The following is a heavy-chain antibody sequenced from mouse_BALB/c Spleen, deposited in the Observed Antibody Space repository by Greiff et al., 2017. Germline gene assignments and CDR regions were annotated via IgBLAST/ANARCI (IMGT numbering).Heavy chain of an antibody. CDR1: GFTFSSYT. CDR3: TREYYDYDAWFAY. V-gene: IGHV5-6-4*01. D-gene: IGHD2-4*01. CDR2: ISSGGSYT. Sequence: EVQGVESGGGLVKPGGSLKLSCAASGFTFSSYTMSWVRQTPEKRLEWVATISSGGSYTYYPDSVKGRFTISRDNAKNTLYLQMSSLKSEDTAMYYCTREYYDYDAWFAYWGQGTLVTVSA. J-gene: IGHJ3*01.